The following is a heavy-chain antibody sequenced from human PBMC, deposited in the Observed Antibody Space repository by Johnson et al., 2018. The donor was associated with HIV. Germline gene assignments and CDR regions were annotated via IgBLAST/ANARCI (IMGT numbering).Heavy chain of an antibody. CDR3: TSVDCGGYCYSGHAFDI. D-gene: IGHD2-21*01. V-gene: IGHV3-15*01. CDR1: GFTFSNAW. CDR2: IKSRTDGGTT. J-gene: IGHJ3*02. Sequence: MLLVESGGGLVKPGGSLRLSCAASGFTFSNAWMSWVRQAPGKGLEWVGHIKSRTDGGTTDYAAHVKGRFTIARDDSKNTLDLQMNSRKTEDTAVYYCTSVDCGGYCYSGHAFDIWGQGTMVTVSS.